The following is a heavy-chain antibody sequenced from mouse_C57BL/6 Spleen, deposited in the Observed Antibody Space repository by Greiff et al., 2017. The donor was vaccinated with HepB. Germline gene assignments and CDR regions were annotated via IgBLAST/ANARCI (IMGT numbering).Heavy chain of an antibody. CDR1: GYTFTSYW. V-gene: IGHV1-50*01. CDR2: IDPSDSYT. J-gene: IGHJ3*01. D-gene: IGHD1-1*01. CDR3: ARRAVEAY. Sequence: QVQLQQPGAELVKPGASVKLSCKASGYTFTSYWMQWVKQRPGQGLEWIGEIDPSDSYTNYNQKFKGKATLTVDTSSSTAYMQLSSLTSEDSAVYYCARRAVEAYWGQGTLVTVSA.